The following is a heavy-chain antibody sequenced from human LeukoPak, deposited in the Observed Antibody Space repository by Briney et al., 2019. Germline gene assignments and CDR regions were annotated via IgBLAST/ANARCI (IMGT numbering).Heavy chain of an antibody. V-gene: IGHV1-69*13. J-gene: IGHJ6*03. CDR1: GGTFSSYA. Sequence: ASVKVSCKASGGTFSSYAISWVRQAPGQGLEWMGGIIPIFGTANYAQKFQGRVTITADESTSTAYMELSSLRSEDTAVYYCARTSVPAASYYYYYMDVWDKGTTVTVSS. CDR3: ARTSVPAASYYYYYMDV. CDR2: IIPIFGTA. D-gene: IGHD2-2*01.